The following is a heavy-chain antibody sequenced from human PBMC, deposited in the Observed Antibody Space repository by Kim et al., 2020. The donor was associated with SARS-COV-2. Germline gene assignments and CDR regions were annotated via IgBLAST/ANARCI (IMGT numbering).Heavy chain of an antibody. V-gene: IGHV3-73*01. J-gene: IGHJ4*02. CDR2: IRSKPNNYAT. CDR3: SRHSGKHGDRGFDN. Sequence: GGSLRLSCAASGFTFSASAMHWVRQASGKGLEWVGRIRSKPNNYATSYAASVTGRFTISRDDSTITVYLQMDSLKTDDTAVYFCSRHSGKHGDRGFDNWGQGTLVTVSS. CDR1: GFTFSASA. D-gene: IGHD4-17*01.